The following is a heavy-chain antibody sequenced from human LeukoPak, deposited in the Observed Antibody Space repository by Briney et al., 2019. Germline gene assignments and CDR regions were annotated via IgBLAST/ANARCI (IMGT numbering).Heavy chain of an antibody. Sequence: SETLSLTCTVSGYSISSGYYWGWIRQPPGRGLEWIASIYYRGSTHYNPSLASLKSRVTISVDKSKNQFSLKLSSVTAADTAVYYCARHFRQWLVPENWFDPWGQGTLVTVSS. CDR3: ARHFRQWLVPENWFDP. CDR2: IYYRGST. D-gene: IGHD6-19*01. V-gene: IGHV4-38-2*02. CDR1: GYSISSGYY. J-gene: IGHJ5*02.